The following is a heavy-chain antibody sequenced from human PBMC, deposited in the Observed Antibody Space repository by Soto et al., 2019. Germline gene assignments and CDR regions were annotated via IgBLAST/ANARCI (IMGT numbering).Heavy chain of an antibody. V-gene: IGHV1-69*02. CDR3: ARGLKGYCSGGSCYRWFDP. J-gene: IGHJ5*02. D-gene: IGHD2-15*01. CDR1: GGTFSSYT. CDR2: IIPILGIA. Sequence: ASVKVSCKASGGTFSSYTISWVRQAPGQGLEWMGRIIPILGIANYAQKFQGRVTITADKSTSTAYMGLSSLRSEDTAVYYCARGLKGYCSGGSCYRWFDPWGQGTLVTVSS.